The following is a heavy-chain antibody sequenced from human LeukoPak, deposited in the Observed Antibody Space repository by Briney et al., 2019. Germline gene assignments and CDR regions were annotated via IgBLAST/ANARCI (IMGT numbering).Heavy chain of an antibody. CDR2: INPSGGST. V-gene: IGHV1-46*01. D-gene: IGHD2-2*01. J-gene: IGHJ6*03. CDR3: VRSGYCSSTSCYPASYYYYMDV. CDR1: GYTFTSYY. Sequence: ASVKVSCKASGYTFTSYYMHWVRQAPGQGLEWMGIINPSGGSTSYAQKFQGRVTMTRDTSTSTVYMELSSLRSEDTAVYYCVRSGYCSSTSCYPASYYYYMDVRGKGTTVTVS.